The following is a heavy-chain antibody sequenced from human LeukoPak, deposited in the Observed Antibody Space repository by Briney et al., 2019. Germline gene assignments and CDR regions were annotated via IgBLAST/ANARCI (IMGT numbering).Heavy chain of an antibody. Sequence: GGSLRLSCAASGFTFGDYAMHWVRHAPGKGLEWVSGISWNSGSIGYADSVKGRFTISRDNAKNSLYLQMNSLRAEDTALYYCAKASSSWYGYFQHWGQGTLVTVSS. J-gene: IGHJ1*01. CDR1: GFTFGDYA. CDR3: AKASSSWYGYFQH. V-gene: IGHV3-9*01. CDR2: ISWNSGSI. D-gene: IGHD6-13*01.